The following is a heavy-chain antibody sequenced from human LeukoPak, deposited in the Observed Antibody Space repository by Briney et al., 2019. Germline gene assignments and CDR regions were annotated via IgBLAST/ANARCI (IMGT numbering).Heavy chain of an antibody. CDR3: ARVGFTTSWSNFDY. CDR2: INPTSGDT. Sequence: ASVKVSCKASGYTFTRYYIYWVRQAPGQGLEWMGWINPTSGDTNYVQKFQGRVTMTRDTSISTAYMELSNMRSDDTAVYYCARVGFTTSWSNFDYWGQGTLVTVSS. D-gene: IGHD2-2*01. V-gene: IGHV1-2*02. CDR1: GYTFTRYY. J-gene: IGHJ4*02.